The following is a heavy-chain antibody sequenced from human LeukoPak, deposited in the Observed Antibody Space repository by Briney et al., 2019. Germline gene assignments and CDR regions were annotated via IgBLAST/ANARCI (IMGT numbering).Heavy chain of an antibody. V-gene: IGHV1-69*04. Sequence: ASVKVSCKASGGTFSSYAISWVRQAPGQGLEWRGRIIPILGIANYAQKFQGRVTITADKSTSIAYMELSSLRSEDTAVYYCARDRDYYDSSGYYFDYWGQGTLVTVSS. D-gene: IGHD3-22*01. J-gene: IGHJ4*02. CDR2: IIPILGIA. CDR1: GGTFSSYA. CDR3: ARDRDYYDSSGYYFDY.